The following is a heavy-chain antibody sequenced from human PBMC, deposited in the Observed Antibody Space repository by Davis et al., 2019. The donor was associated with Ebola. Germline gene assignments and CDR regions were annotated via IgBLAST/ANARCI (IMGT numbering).Heavy chain of an antibody. J-gene: IGHJ4*02. Sequence: AASVKVSCKASGGTFSSYAISWVRQAPGQGLEWMGRIIPILGIANYAQKFQGRVTITADKSTSTAYMELSSLRSEDTAVYYCAAYRASHPPVDYWGQGTLVTVSS. CDR2: IIPILGIA. CDR1: GGTFSSYA. D-gene: IGHD2-21*01. V-gene: IGHV1-69*04. CDR3: AAYRASHPPVDY.